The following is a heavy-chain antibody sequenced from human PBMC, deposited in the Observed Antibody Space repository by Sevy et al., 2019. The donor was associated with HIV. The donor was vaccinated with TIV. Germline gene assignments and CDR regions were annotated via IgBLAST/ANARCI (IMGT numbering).Heavy chain of an antibody. V-gene: IGHV3-30*02. CDR3: VKGHQTTITTSYGLDV. J-gene: IGHJ6*02. D-gene: IGHD4-17*01. CDR1: GFTFVDYG. CDR2: IRNDGTNK. Sequence: GGSLRLSCAASGFTFVDYGMHWVRQAPGKGLEGVAFIRNDGTNKYYLESVKGGFSISKDNSRKTLFLQMRSLRTEDTSEYYSVKGHQTTITTSYGLDVWGQGTTVTVSS.